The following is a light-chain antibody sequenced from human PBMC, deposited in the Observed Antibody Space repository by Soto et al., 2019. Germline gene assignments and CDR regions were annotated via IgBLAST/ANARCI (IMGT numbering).Light chain of an antibody. V-gene: IGLV2-14*01. CDR3: SSYTSSSTWV. J-gene: IGLJ3*02. CDR1: SSDVGGYAY. Sequence: QSALTQPASVSGSPGQSITISCTGTSSDVGGYAYVSWYQQYPGKAPKLVISEVSNRPSGVSHRFSGSRSGNTASLTISGLQAEDEADYYCSSYTSSSTWVFGGGTKLTVL. CDR2: EVS.